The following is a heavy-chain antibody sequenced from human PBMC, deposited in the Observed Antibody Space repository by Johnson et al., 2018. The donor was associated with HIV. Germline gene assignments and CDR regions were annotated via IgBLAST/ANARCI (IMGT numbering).Heavy chain of an antibody. CDR1: GFTFDDYG. CDR3: ASQRWKQGDAFDI. D-gene: IGHD4-23*01. J-gene: IGHJ3*02. Sequence: EKLVESGGGVVRPGGSLRLSCAASGFTFDDYGMSWVRQAPGKGLEWVSGINWSGDSTGYADSVKGRFTISRDNAKNSLYLQMNSLRAEDTALYYCASQRWKQGDAFDIWGQGTMVTVSS. V-gene: IGHV3-20*04. CDR2: INWSGDST.